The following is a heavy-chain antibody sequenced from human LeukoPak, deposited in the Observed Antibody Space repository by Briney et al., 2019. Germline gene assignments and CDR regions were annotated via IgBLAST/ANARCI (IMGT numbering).Heavy chain of an antibody. V-gene: IGHV4-4*07. CDR3: ARARTMIVVVPGDSDAFDI. J-gene: IGHJ3*02. CDR2: IYSSGIS. D-gene: IGHD3-22*01. CDR1: GGSISNYY. Sequence: SETLSLTCIVSGGSISNYYWTWIRQPAGEGLEWIGHIYSSGISNYNPSLKSRVSMSMGVSKNQFSLKLNSVTAADTAVYYCARARTMIVVVPGDSDAFDIWGQGTMVTVSS.